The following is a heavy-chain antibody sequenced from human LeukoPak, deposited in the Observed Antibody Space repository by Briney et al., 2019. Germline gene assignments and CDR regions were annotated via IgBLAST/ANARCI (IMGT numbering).Heavy chain of an antibody. CDR2: INWNGGST. CDR1: RFTFDDYG. Sequence: PGGSLRLSCAASRFTFDDYGMSWVRQAPGKGLEWVSGINWNGGSTGYADSVKGRFTISRDNAKNSLYLQMNSLRAEDTALYYCARVRNGYRYDAFDIWGQGTMVTVSS. J-gene: IGHJ3*02. CDR3: ARVRNGYRYDAFDI. V-gene: IGHV3-20*04. D-gene: IGHD5-24*01.